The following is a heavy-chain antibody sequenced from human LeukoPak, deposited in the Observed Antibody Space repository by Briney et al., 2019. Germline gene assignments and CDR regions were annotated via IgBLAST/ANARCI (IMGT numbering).Heavy chain of an antibody. J-gene: IGHJ5*02. D-gene: IGHD2-15*01. CDR2: MNPNSGNT. CDR3: ARARYCSGGSCRGWFDP. V-gene: IGHV1-8*01. Sequence: ASVKVSCKASGYTFTSYDINWVRQATGQGLEWMGWMNPNSGNTGYAQKFQGRVTMTRNTSISTAYMELSSLRSEDTAVYYCARARYCSGGSCRGWFDPWGQGTLVTVSS. CDR1: GYTFTSYD.